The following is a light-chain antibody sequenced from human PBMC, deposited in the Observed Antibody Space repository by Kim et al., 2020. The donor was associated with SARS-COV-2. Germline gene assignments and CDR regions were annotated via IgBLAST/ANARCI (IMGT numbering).Light chain of an antibody. V-gene: IGLV3-9*01. CDR3: QLWDNNTWV. CDR2: RDI. Sequence: VPLGQTASFTCCGDTMGSKHVRWYQQKPCQAPLLVIYRDIIRPADIPERFSGSNSGNTATLTLSRAQAVDEADYYCQLWDNNTWVFGAGTQLTVL. J-gene: IGLJ3*02. CDR1: TMGSKH.